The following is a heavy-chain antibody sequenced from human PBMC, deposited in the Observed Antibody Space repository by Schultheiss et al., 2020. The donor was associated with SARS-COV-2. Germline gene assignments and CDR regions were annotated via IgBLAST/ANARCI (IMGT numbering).Heavy chain of an antibody. V-gene: IGHV3-33*01. J-gene: IGHJ4*02. CDR1: GFTFSSYG. D-gene: IGHD3-10*01. Sequence: GGSLRLSCAASGFTFSSYGMHWVRQAPGKGLEWVAVIWYDGSNKYYADSVKGRFTISRDNSKNTLYLQMNSLRAEDTAVYYCARDFRFGELLPADYWGQGTLVTVSS. CDR2: IWYDGSNK. CDR3: ARDFRFGELLPADY.